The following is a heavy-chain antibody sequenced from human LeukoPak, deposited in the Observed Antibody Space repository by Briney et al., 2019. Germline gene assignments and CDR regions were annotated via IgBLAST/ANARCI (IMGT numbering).Heavy chain of an antibody. D-gene: IGHD3-22*01. V-gene: IGHV3-23*01. CDR1: GFTFSSYA. Sequence: KSGGSLRLSCAASGFTFSSYAMSWVRQAPGKGLEWVSAISGSGGSTYYADSVKGRFTISRDNSKNTLYLQMNSLRAEDTAVYYCAKEGMWYYYDSRGAFDIWGQGTMVTVSS. CDR2: ISGSGGST. J-gene: IGHJ3*02. CDR3: AKEGMWYYYDSRGAFDI.